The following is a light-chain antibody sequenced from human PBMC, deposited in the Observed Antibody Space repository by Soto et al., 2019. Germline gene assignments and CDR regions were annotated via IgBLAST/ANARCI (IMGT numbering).Light chain of an antibody. Sequence: SALTQPPSVSGSPGQSVTISCTGTSSDVGSNDRVSWYQQPPGAAPKLMIYEVTNRPSGVPDRFSGSKSGNTASLTISGLQAEDEADYYCTLYTRSTTIVFGTGTKLTVL. V-gene: IGLV2-18*01. CDR1: SSDVGSNDR. CDR3: TLYTRSTTIV. CDR2: EVT. J-gene: IGLJ1*01.